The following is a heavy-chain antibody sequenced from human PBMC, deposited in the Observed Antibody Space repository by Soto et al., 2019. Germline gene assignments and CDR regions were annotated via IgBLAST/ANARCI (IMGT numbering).Heavy chain of an antibody. D-gene: IGHD2-8*01. Sequence: QVQLVQSGAEVKKPGSSVKVSCKASGGTFSSYTISWVRQAPGQGLEWMGRIIPILGIANYAQKFQGRVTITADKSTSTAYMELSSLRSEDTAVYYCARETSSEGMLWGPTHRGGDWGQGTLVTVSS. CDR3: ARETSSEGMLWGPTHRGGD. V-gene: IGHV1-69*08. J-gene: IGHJ4*02. CDR2: IIPILGIA. CDR1: GGTFSSYT.